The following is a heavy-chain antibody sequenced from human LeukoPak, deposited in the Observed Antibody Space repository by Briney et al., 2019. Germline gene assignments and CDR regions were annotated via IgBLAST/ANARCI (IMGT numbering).Heavy chain of an antibody. CDR1: GFSLTTPGVG. J-gene: IGHJ4*02. CDR3: VHSNILTLGGIDS. CDR2: IYWDDDV. Sequence: SGPTLVKPTQTHTLTRTFSGFSLTTPGVGVGWIRQPPAKALERLGLIYWDDDVRYNPSLKRRLTITKDTSKSQVVLTVTNMDPVDTARYYCVHSNILTLGGIDSWGQGTLVTVSS. D-gene: IGHD3-9*01. V-gene: IGHV2-5*02.